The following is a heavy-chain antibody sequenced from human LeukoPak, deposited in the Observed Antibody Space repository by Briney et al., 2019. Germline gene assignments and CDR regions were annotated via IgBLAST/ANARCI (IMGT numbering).Heavy chain of an antibody. CDR1: GGTFSSYA. D-gene: IGHD3-9*01. CDR3: ARGPRDFDWLSTGYYYYYMDV. V-gene: IGHV1-69*13. CDR2: IIPIFGTA. J-gene: IGHJ6*03. Sequence: SVKVSCKASGGTFSSYAISWVRQAPGQGLERMGGIIPIFGTANYAQKFQGRVTITADESTSTAYMELSSLRSEDTAVYYCARGPRDFDWLSTGYYYYYMDVWGKGTTVTISS.